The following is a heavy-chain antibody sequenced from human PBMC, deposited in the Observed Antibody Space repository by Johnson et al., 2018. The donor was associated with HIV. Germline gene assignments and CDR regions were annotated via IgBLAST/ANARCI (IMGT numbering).Heavy chain of an antibody. CDR2: ISYDGSNK. D-gene: IGHD6-25*01. J-gene: IGHJ3*02. Sequence: QVQLVESGGGVVQPGGSLRLSCVASGFTFSDHAMHWVRQAPGKGLEWVAVISYDGSNKYYADSVKGRFTISRDNSKNTLYLQMNSLRAEDTAVYYCATFQLAAEGDAFDIWGQGTMVTVSS. CDR3: ATFQLAAEGDAFDI. CDR1: GFTFSDHA. V-gene: IGHV3-30-3*01.